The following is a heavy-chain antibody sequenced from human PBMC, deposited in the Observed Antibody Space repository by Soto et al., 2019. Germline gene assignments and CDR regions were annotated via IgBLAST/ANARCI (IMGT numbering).Heavy chain of an antibody. Sequence: PSETLSLTCTVSGGSISSGGYYWSWIRQHPGKGLEWIGYIYYSGSTYYNPSLKSRVTISVDTSKNQFSLKLSSVTAADTAVYYCARGDIVVVPAVNYYYYYGMDVWGQGTTVTVSS. CDR1: GGSISSGGYY. J-gene: IGHJ6*02. V-gene: IGHV4-31*03. D-gene: IGHD2-2*01. CDR3: ARGDIVVVPAVNYYYYYGMDV. CDR2: IYYSGST.